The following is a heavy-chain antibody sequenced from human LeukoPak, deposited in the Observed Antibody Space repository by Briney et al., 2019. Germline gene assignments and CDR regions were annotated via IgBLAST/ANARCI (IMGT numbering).Heavy chain of an antibody. Sequence: PGRSLRLSCAASGFTFSSYAMHWVRHAPGKGLDSVTVISYDGTNKYYADSVKGRFTISSDNSKNTLYLQMHILTAKDPAVYYCPRDYSSPGNSPYWGQGPLVTASS. J-gene: IGHJ4*02. V-gene: IGHV3-30-3*01. CDR1: GFTFSSYA. D-gene: IGHD6-13*01. CDR3: PRDYSSPGNSPY. CDR2: ISYDGTNK.